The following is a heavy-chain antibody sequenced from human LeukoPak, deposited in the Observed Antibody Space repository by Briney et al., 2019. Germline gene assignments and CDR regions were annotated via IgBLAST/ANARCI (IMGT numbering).Heavy chain of an antibody. D-gene: IGHD6-13*01. J-gene: IGHJ3*02. CDR2: ISSSNIDT. CDR1: GFTFSGFY. V-gene: IGHV3-11*05. Sequence: PGGSLRLSCAASGFTFSGFYMTWIRQAPGKGLEVGLYISSSNIDTNYADSVKGRFTISRDNSKNTLYLQMNSLRAEDTAVYYCAKGVSAAADDAFDIWGQGTMVTVSS. CDR3: AKGVSAAADDAFDI.